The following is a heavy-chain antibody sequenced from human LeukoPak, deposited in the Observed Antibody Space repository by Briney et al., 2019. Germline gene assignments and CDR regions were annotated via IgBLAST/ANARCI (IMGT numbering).Heavy chain of an antibody. CDR3: ARGLSVVAATSPQSDY. CDR2: MNPNSGNT. V-gene: IGHV1-8*01. D-gene: IGHD2-15*01. J-gene: IGHJ4*02. Sequence: ASVTVPCKASGYTFTSYDINWVRQATGQGLEWMGWMNPNSGNTGYAQKFQGRVTMTRNTSISTAYMELSSLRSEDTAVYYCARGLSVVAATSPQSDYWGQGTLVTVSS. CDR1: GYTFTSYD.